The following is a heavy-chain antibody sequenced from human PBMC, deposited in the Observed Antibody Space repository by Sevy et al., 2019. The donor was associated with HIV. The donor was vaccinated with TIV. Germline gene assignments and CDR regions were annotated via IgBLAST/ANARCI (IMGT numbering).Heavy chain of an antibody. CDR1: GFTFSSYG. CDR2: ISGSGGST. J-gene: IGHJ5*02. Sequence: GSLRLSCVASGFTFSSYGMSWVRQAPGEGLECVSDISGSGGSTYYADSVRGRVTISRDNSKNTLYLQMNSLRADDPAVYYCAKETIRGTYNWFDPWGQGTLVTVSS. V-gene: IGHV3-23*01. D-gene: IGHD3-10*01. CDR3: AKETIRGTYNWFDP.